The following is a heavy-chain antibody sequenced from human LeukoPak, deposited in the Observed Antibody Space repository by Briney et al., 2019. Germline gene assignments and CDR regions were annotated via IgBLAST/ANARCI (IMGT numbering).Heavy chain of an antibody. CDR3: TRDRSRAEDD. J-gene: IGHJ4*02. CDR1: GCTFSGYW. Sequence: PGGSLRLSCAASGCTFSGYWRRWVRQAPGKGLEWVANINQGGSDKYYVDSVKGRFTISRDNANNLLYLQMNSLRGEDKAVYYCTRDRSRAEDDWGQGTLVTVSS. CDR2: INQGGSDK. V-gene: IGHV3-7*01. D-gene: IGHD1-14*01.